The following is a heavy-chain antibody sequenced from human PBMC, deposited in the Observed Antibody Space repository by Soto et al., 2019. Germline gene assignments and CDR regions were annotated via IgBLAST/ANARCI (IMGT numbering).Heavy chain of an antibody. J-gene: IGHJ6*02. Sequence: LSLTCTVSGGSISSYYWSWIRQPAGKGLEWIGRIYTSGSTNYNPSLKSRVTMSVDTSKNQFSLKLSSVAAADTAVYYCAGRYQLLYYYYGMDVWGQGTTVTVSS. V-gene: IGHV4-4*07. CDR1: GGSISSYY. D-gene: IGHD2-2*01. CDR3: AGRYQLLYYYYGMDV. CDR2: IYTSGST.